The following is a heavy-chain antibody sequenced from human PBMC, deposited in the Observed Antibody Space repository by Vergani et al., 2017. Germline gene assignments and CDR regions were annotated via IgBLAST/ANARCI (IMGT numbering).Heavy chain of an antibody. J-gene: IGHJ4*02. D-gene: IGHD5-12*01. Sequence: QVQLQESGPGLVKPSQTLSLTCTVSGGSISSGGYYWSWIRQHPGKGLEWIGYIYYSGSTYYNPSLKSRVTISVDTSKNQFSLKRSSVTAADTTVYYCARSRRAWPTLDYWGQGTLVTVSS. CDR2: IYYSGST. V-gene: IGHV4-31*03. CDR3: ARSRRAWPTLDY. CDR1: GGSISSGGYY.